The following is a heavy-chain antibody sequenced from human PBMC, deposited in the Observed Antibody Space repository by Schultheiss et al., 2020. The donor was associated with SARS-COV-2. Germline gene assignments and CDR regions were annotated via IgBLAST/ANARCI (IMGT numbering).Heavy chain of an antibody. Sequence: SETLSLTCTVSGASIRTAYWSWVRQSPGKGLEWIGYIYYSGSTNYNPSLKSRVTISVDTSKNQFSLKLSSVTAADTAVYYCARVYNDFWSGYYLDYYYYYMDVWGKGTTVTVSS. CDR3: ARVYNDFWSGYYLDYYYYYMDV. V-gene: IGHV4-59*01. J-gene: IGHJ6*03. D-gene: IGHD3-3*01. CDR2: IYYSGST. CDR1: GASIRTAY.